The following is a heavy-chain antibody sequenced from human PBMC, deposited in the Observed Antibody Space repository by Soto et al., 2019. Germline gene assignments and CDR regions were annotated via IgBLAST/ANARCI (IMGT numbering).Heavy chain of an antibody. J-gene: IGHJ4*02. CDR3: TTRNSIPRIAAAGTPEDY. V-gene: IGHV3-15*01. Sequence: GGSLRRSGAASGFTFSNAWMSWVRQAPGKGLEWVGRIKSKTDGGPTDYAAPVKGRFTISRDDSKNTLYLQMNSLKTEDTAVYYCTTRNSIPRIAAAGTPEDYWGQGTLVTVSS. CDR1: GFTFSNAW. CDR2: IKSKTDGGPT. D-gene: IGHD6-13*01.